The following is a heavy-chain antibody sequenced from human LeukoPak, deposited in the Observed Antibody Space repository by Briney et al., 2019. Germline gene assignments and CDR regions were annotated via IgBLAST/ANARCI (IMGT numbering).Heavy chain of an antibody. CDR1: GYTFTSYY. Sequence: GASVKVSCKASGYTFTSYYIHWVRQAPGQGLEWMGIINPSGGTTTYAQKFQGRVTMTRDMSTSTVYMELSSLRSEDTAVYYCARDLMTTVTNYYYYMDVWGKGTTVTVSS. J-gene: IGHJ6*03. D-gene: IGHD4-17*01. CDR2: INPSGGTT. CDR3: ARDLMTTVTNYYYYMDV. V-gene: IGHV1-46*01.